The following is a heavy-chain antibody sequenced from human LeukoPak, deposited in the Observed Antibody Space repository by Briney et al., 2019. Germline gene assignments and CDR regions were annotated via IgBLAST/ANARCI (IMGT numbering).Heavy chain of an antibody. Sequence: GGSPRLSCAASGFTFSSYSMNWVRQAPGKGLEWVSSISSSSSYIYYADSVKGRFTISRDNAKNSLYLQMNSLRAEDTAVYYCSTGAAGRVGVDYWGQGTLVTVSS. J-gene: IGHJ4*02. V-gene: IGHV3-21*01. CDR1: GFTFSSYS. D-gene: IGHD6-13*01. CDR3: STGAAGRVGVDY. CDR2: ISSSSSYI.